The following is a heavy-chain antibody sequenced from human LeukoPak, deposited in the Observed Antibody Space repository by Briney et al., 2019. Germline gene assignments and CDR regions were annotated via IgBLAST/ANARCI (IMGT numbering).Heavy chain of an antibody. Sequence: PSETLSLTCTVSGGSISSYYWSWIRQPAGKGLEWIGRIYTSGSTNYNPSLKSRVTMSVDTSKNQFSLKLSSVTAADTAVYYCARDHIAAAGTHGGSVRNWSDPWGQGTLVTVSS. CDR1: GGSISSYY. CDR2: IYTSGST. D-gene: IGHD6-13*01. V-gene: IGHV4-4*07. J-gene: IGHJ5*02. CDR3: ARDHIAAAGTHGGSVRNWSDP.